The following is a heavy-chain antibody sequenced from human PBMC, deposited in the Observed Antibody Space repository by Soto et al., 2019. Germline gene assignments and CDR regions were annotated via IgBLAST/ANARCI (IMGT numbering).Heavy chain of an antibody. V-gene: IGHV3-33*01. D-gene: IGHD3-10*01. CDR2: IYYDGSKK. Sequence: QVQLVESGGGVVQPGSSLRLSCAASGFIFDNFGMHWVRQAPGKGLEWVSVIYYDGSKKYYADSVRGRFNISRDXSKXXXXXXXXXXXAEDTATYYCARSPRVRGGTASRGCWGQGTLVTVSS. CDR3: ARSPRVRGGTASRGC. CDR1: GFIFDNFG. J-gene: IGHJ4*02.